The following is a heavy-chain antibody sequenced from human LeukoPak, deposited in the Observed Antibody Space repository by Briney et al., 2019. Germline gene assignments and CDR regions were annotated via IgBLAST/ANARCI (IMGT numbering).Heavy chain of an antibody. CDR1: NGPITSTKW. CDR2: ISHTGST. Sequence: SETLSLTCTVSNGPITSTKWWSWVRQPPGKGLEWSGEISHTGSTNYNPSFNSRVTMSVDKSKNQFSLNLKSVTAADTALYYCASSSLVVVVTYGFDIWGRGTAVTVSS. CDR3: ASSSLVVVVTYGFDI. J-gene: IGHJ3*02. V-gene: IGHV4-4*02. D-gene: IGHD2-21*01.